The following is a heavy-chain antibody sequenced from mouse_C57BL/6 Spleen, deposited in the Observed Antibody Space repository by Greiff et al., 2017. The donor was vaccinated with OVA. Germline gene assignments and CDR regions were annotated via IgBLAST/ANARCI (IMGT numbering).Heavy chain of an antibody. Sequence: VKLMESGPGLVAPSQSLSITCTVSGFSLTSYGVDWVRQPPGKGLEWLGVIWGGGSTNYNSALMSRLSISKDNSKSQVFLKMNSLQTDDTAMYYCAKQADYYGSSSYWYFDVWGTGTTVTVSS. V-gene: IGHV2-9*01. CDR3: AKQADYYGSSSYWYFDV. CDR2: IWGGGST. J-gene: IGHJ1*03. CDR1: GFSLTSYG. D-gene: IGHD1-1*01.